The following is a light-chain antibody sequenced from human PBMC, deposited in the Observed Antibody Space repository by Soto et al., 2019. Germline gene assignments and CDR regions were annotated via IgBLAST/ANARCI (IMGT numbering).Light chain of an antibody. V-gene: IGKV1-39*01. CDR1: QGIGTY. Sequence: DLHLTQSPSSLSASVGDRVTISCRATQGIGTYLTWYQQKPGRAPNLLIYDASTLQTGAPSRFSGRASATDFTLTISSLQPEDVGTYFCQQTYSTPPWTFGQGTRVEI. J-gene: IGKJ1*01. CDR2: DAS. CDR3: QQTYSTPPWT.